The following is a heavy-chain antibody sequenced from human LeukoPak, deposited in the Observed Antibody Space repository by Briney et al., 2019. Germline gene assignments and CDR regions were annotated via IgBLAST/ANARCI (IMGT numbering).Heavy chain of an antibody. V-gene: IGHV4-34*01. Sequence: KPSETLSLTCAVYGGSFSGYYWSWIRQPPGKGLEGIGEINHSGSTNYNPSLKSRVTISVDTSKNQFSLKLSSVTAADTAVYYCARGIEIWYYYGMDVWGQGTTVTVSS. D-gene: IGHD5-24*01. CDR3: ARGIEIWYYYGMDV. J-gene: IGHJ6*02. CDR1: GGSFSGYY. CDR2: INHSGST.